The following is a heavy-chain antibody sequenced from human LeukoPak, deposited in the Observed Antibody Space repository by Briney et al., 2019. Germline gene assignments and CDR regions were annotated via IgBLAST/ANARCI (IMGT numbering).Heavy chain of an antibody. Sequence: GGSLRLSCAASGFTFSSYGMHWVRQAPGKGLEWVAVISYDGSNKYYADSVKGRFTISRDNSKNTLYLQMNSLRAEDTAVYYCAKVRDYYDSSGPDYWGQGTLVTVSS. CDR1: GFTFSSYG. CDR3: AKVRDYYDSSGPDY. CDR2: ISYDGSNK. J-gene: IGHJ4*02. V-gene: IGHV3-30*18. D-gene: IGHD3-22*01.